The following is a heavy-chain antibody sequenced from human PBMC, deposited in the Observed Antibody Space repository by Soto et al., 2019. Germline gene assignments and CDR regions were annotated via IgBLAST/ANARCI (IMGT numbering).Heavy chain of an antibody. CDR1: GGSISSSNW. D-gene: IGHD3-10*02. J-gene: IGHJ6*02. CDR3: ASVRGGYYYAMDV. CDR2: IYHSGST. Sequence: QVQLQESGPGLVKPSGTLSLTCAVSGGSISSSNWWSWVRQPPGKGLEWIGEIYHSGSTNYNPSLKSRGTISVDKSKNPFSLKLSSVTAADTAVYYCASVRGGYYYAMDVWGQGTTFTVAS. V-gene: IGHV4-4*02.